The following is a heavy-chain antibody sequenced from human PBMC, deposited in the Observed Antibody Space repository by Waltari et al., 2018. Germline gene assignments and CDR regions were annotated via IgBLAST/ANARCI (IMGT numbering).Heavy chain of an antibody. CDR3: ARDRGRGLYLDT. J-gene: IGHJ2*01. CDR2: VQNSGRP. V-gene: IGHV4-4*02. CDR1: GDSMSSPDF. D-gene: IGHD2-15*01. Sequence: PLQESGPGLVKPSETLSLLCAVSGDSMSSPDFWSWLRQTPGKGLEWIGQVQNSGRPNYGPSFASRGTVSVDTSTFHFALKVTSAAAADTALYFCARDRGRGLYLDTGGRGILVTVSP.